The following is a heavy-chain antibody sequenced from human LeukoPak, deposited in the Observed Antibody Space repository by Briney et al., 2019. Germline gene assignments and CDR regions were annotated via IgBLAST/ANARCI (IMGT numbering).Heavy chain of an antibody. CDR1: GGGSISSSNHY. Sequence: SETLSLTCIVSGGGSISSSNHYWGWIRQPPGKGLEWIGSINYSGSTQYNPSLKSRVTLSVDTSKDQFSLKLCSVTAADTAVYYCARHSDGWYWGGSGMDVWGQGTTVIVSS. V-gene: IGHV4-39*01. CDR3: ARHSDGWYWGGSGMDV. CDR2: INYSGST. D-gene: IGHD6-19*01. J-gene: IGHJ6*02.